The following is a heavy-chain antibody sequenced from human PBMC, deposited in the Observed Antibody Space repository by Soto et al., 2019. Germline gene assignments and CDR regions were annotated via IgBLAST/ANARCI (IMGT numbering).Heavy chain of an antibody. V-gene: IGHV3-23*01. D-gene: IGHD3-3*01. CDR2: ISGSGGST. Sequence: GGSLRLSCAASGFTFSSYAMSWVRQAPGKGLEWVSAISGSGGSTYYADPVKGRFTISRDNSKNTLYLQMNSLRAEDTAVYYCAKDYDFWSGYYPLAFDIWGQGTMVTVSS. J-gene: IGHJ3*02. CDR3: AKDYDFWSGYYPLAFDI. CDR1: GFTFSSYA.